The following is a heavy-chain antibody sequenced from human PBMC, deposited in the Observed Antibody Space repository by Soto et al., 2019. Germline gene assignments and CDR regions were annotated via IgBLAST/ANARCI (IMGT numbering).Heavy chain of an antibody. V-gene: IGHV1-18*01. Sequence: DSVKVSCKASGYTFRSYCFSWGRQAPGQGPEWMGWISTYNGRTNYAQKFQGRVTMTTDTATSTAYMELRSLGSDDTAVYYCEREATGDYYSSGNYYDVELDYCGQGSLVTVSA. D-gene: IGHD3-22*01. CDR1: GYTFRSYC. CDR3: EREATGDYYSSGNYYDVELDY. J-gene: IGHJ4*02. CDR2: ISTYNGRT.